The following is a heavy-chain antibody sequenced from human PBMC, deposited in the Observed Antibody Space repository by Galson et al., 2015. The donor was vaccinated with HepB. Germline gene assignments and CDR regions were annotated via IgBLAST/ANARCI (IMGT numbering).Heavy chain of an antibody. D-gene: IGHD4-23*01. CDR1: GFTFSSYG. V-gene: IGHV3-33*01. CDR3: AREAPTVVTLRLSYFDY. J-gene: IGHJ4*02. CDR2: IWYDGSNK. Sequence: SLRLSCAASGFTFSSYGMHWVRQTPGKGLEWVAVIWYDGSNKYYADSVKGRFTISRDNSKNTLYLQMNSLRAEDTAVYYCAREAPTVVTLRLSYFDYWGQGTLVTVSS.